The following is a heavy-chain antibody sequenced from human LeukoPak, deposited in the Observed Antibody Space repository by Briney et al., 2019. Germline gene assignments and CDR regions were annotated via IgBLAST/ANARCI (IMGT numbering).Heavy chain of an antibody. Sequence: PGGSLRLSCAASGFTFSGYRMNWVRQGPGEGLGWVSSITGSSSYIYYADSVKGRFTISRDNAKNSLYLQMNSLRAEDKAVDYCARDREKWLQSEVGYWGQGTLVTVSS. CDR2: ITGSSSYI. J-gene: IGHJ4*02. CDR3: ARDREKWLQSEVGY. CDR1: GFTFSGYR. D-gene: IGHD5-24*01. V-gene: IGHV3-21*01.